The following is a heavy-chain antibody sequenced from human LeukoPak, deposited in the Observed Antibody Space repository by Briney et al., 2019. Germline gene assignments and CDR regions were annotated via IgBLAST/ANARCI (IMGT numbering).Heavy chain of an antibody. J-gene: IGHJ4*02. CDR1: GFTFSEYY. Sequence: GSLILSCAASGFTFSEYYMSWIRQAPGKGLEWVSYISSSGSTIYYADSVKGRFTISRDNAKNSLYLQMNSLRAEDTAVYYCAREQHYSSGLDYWGQGTLVTVSS. V-gene: IGHV3-11*01. D-gene: IGHD6-19*01. CDR2: ISSSGSTI. CDR3: AREQHYSSGLDY.